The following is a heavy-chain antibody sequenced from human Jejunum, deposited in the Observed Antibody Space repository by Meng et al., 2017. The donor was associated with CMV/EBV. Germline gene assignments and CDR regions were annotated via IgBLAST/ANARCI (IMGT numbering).Heavy chain of an antibody. CDR2: ISATGRST. D-gene: IGHD3-22*01. CDR3: AKDDRGVQSN. Sequence: EVRVWGSGGGLVQPGGSLRLSCAASGFTFNDMSWVRQAPGKGLEWVSAISATGRSTYYADSVKGRFTISRDNSKNTLFLQVSSLRAEDTAIYYCAKDDRGVQSNWGQGTLVTVSS. J-gene: IGHJ4*02. CDR1: GFTFND. V-gene: IGHV3-23*01.